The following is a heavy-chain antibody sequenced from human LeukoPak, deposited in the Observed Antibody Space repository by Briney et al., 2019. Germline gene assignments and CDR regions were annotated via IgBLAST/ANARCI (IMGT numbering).Heavy chain of an antibody. CDR2: ISGSASTT. V-gene: IGHV3-23*01. D-gene: IGHD5-12*01. Sequence: PGGSLRLSCAASGFTFSSYAMGWVRQAPGQGLEWVSSISGSASTTYYADSVKGRFTISRDNSKNTLYLQMNSLRAEDTAVYYCARDALGYGGQNYGMDVWGQGTTVTVSS. J-gene: IGHJ6*02. CDR1: GFTFSSYA. CDR3: ARDALGYGGQNYGMDV.